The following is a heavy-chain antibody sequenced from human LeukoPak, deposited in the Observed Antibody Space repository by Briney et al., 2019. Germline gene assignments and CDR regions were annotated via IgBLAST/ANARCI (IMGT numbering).Heavy chain of an antibody. J-gene: IGHJ4*02. CDR1: GFTFSCYW. CDR3: ARIRNGFNNDY. Sequence: GGSLRLSCAASGFTFSCYWMHWVRQAPGKGLVWVSRINSDGSSTSYADSVKGRFTISRDNAKNTLYLQMNSLRAKDTAVYYCARIRNGFNNDYWGQGTLVTVSS. D-gene: IGHD5-24*01. V-gene: IGHV3-74*01. CDR2: INSDGSST.